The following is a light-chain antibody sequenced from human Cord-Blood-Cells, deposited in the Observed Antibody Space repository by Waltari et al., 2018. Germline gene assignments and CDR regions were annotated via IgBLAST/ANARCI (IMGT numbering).Light chain of an antibody. J-gene: IGKJ3*01. CDR1: QRVLYSSNNKKY. Sequence: DIVMTQSPDSLAGFRGERATINCKSSQRVLYSSNNKKYLAWYQQKPGQPPKLLIYWASTRESGVPDRFSGSWSATDFTLTSSSLQAEDVAVYYCQQYYSTPITFGPGTKVDIK. V-gene: IGKV4-1*01. CDR2: WAS. CDR3: QQYYSTPIT.